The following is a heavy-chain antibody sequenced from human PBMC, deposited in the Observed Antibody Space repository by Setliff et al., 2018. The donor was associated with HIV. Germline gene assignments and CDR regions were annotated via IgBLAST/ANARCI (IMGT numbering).Heavy chain of an antibody. D-gene: IGHD1-1*01. Sequence: ETLSLTCSVSGVSTSSSTYYWGWIRQPPGKGLEWVANIHKTGSEQYYVDSVKGRFTISRDNINNFVYLQMNDLTVEDTGVYYCAGSAGYFVQADWGQGTLVTVSS. CDR3: AGSAGYFVQAD. CDR1: GVSTSSSTYY. J-gene: IGHJ1*01. CDR2: IHKTGSEQ. V-gene: IGHV3-7*01.